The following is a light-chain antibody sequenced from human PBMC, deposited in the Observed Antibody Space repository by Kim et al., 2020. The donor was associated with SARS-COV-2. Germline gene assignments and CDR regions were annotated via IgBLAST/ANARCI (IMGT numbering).Light chain of an antibody. CDR3: QQYNSYPWT. J-gene: IGKJ1*01. CDR2: AAS. CDR1: QSISTY. V-gene: IGKV1-9*01. Sequence: ASVGDRVTITCRASQSISTYLAWFQQKPGKAPKLLIYAASTLHSGVPSRFSGSGSGTDFTLTISSLQPEDFATYYCQQYNSYPWTFGQGTKVDIK.